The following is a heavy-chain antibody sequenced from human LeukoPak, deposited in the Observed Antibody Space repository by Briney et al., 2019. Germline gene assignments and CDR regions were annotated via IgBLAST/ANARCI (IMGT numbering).Heavy chain of an antibody. CDR2: IKQDGSKK. J-gene: IGHJ4*02. D-gene: IGHD3-10*01. Sequence: GGSLRLSCAASGFTFGSYWVSWVRQAPGKGLEWVANIKQDGSKKNYVDSVKGRFTISRDNAKNSLYLQMNSLRVEDTAVYYCARFISLGGWGQGAPVTVSS. V-gene: IGHV3-7*01. CDR1: GFTFGSYW. CDR3: ARFISLGG.